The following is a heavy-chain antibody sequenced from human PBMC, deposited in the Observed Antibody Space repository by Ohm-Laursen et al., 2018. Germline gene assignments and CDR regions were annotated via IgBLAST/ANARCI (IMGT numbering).Heavy chain of an antibody. CDR2: IIPILGIA. D-gene: IGHD6-25*01. V-gene: IGHV1-69*04. J-gene: IGHJ3*02. CDR1: GGTFSSYA. Sequence: SSVKVSCKASGGTFSSYAISWVRQAPGQGLEWMGRIIPILGIANYAQKFQGRVTITADKSTSTAYMELSSLRSEDTAVYYCARGSATAFFDIWGQGTMVTVSS. CDR3: ARGSATAFFDI.